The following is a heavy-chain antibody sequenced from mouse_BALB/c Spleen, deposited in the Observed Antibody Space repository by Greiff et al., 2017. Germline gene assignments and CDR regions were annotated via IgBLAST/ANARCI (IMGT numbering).Heavy chain of an antibody. J-gene: IGHJ2*01. CDR2: ISNGGGST. Sequence: EVQVVESGGGLVQPGGSLKLSCAASGFTFSSYTMSWVRQTPEKRLEWVAYISNGGGSTYYPDTVKGRFTISRDNAKNTLYLQMSSLKSEDTAMYYCARRGVSTGYFDYWGQGTTLTVSS. D-gene: IGHD4-1*02. V-gene: IGHV5-12-2*01. CDR1: GFTFSSYT. CDR3: ARRGVSTGYFDY.